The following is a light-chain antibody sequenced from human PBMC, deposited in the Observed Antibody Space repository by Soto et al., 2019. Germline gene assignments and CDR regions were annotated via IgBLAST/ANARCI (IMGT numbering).Light chain of an antibody. CDR1: ESVSSSF. CDR2: RTS. CDR3: QHYGNSLWT. V-gene: IGKV3-20*01. Sequence: EVVLTQSPGTLSLSPGERATLSCRASESVSSSFLTWYQQKPGQAPRLLIYRTSNRVTGIPDRFSGSGSGTVFTPTISRLEPEDFAVYFCQHYGNSLWTFGQGTKVEIK. J-gene: IGKJ1*01.